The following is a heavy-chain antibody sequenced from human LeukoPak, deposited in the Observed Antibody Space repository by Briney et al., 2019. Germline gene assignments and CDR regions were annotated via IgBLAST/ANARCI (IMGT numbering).Heavy chain of an antibody. CDR1: GFSFSSYS. CDR3: ARDGYSGSYWGGYYYYYYMDV. D-gene: IGHD1-26*01. Sequence: GGSLRLSCAASGFSFSSYSMNWVRQAPGKGLEWVSSISSSSSYIYYADSVKGRFTISRDNAKNSLYLQMNSLRAEDTAVYYCARDGYSGSYWGGYYYYYYMDVWGKGTTVTVSS. CDR2: ISSSSSYI. V-gene: IGHV3-21*01. J-gene: IGHJ6*03.